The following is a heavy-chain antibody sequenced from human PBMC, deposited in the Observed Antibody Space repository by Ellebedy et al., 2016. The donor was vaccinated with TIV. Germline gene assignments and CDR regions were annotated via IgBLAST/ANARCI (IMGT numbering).Heavy chain of an antibody. J-gene: IGHJ6*02. CDR3: ARGRGITLWFGELLSTYYYYGMDV. Sequence: SETLSLTCTVSGGSISSSSYYWGWIRQPPGKGLEWIGSIYYSGSTYYNPSLKSRVTISVDTSKNQFPLKLSSVTAADTAVYYCARGRGITLWFGELLSTYYYYGMDVWGQGTTVTVSS. V-gene: IGHV4-39*01. CDR1: GGSISSSSYY. D-gene: IGHD3-10*01. CDR2: IYYSGST.